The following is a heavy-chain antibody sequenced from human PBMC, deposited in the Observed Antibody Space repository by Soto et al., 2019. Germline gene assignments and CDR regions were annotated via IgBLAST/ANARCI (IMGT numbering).Heavy chain of an antibody. CDR2: ISGSGGST. V-gene: IGHV3-23*01. Sequence: EVQLLESGGGLVQPGGSLRLSCAASGFTFSSYAMSWVRQAPGKGLEWVSAISGSGGSTYYADSVKGRFTISRDNSKNTLYLQMNSLRAEDTAVYHCAKDNGPMVRGVLHYFDYWGQGALVTVSS. J-gene: IGHJ4*02. CDR3: AKDNGPMVRGVLHYFDY. CDR1: GFTFSSYA. D-gene: IGHD3-10*01.